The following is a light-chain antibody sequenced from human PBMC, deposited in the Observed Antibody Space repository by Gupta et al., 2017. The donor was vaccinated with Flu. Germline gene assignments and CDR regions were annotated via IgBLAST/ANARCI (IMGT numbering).Light chain of an antibody. CDR1: NSNIATNT. Sequence: QSVLTQPPSASGTPGQRVTISCSGSNSNIATNTVNWFQQLPGTAPKLLIHTSDQRPSGVPDRFSGSKSGTSASLAIGGLQSEDEADYYCAVWDEGLNGWLFGGGTKLTAL. CDR2: TSD. V-gene: IGLV1-44*01. CDR3: AVWDEGLNGWL. J-gene: IGLJ3*02.